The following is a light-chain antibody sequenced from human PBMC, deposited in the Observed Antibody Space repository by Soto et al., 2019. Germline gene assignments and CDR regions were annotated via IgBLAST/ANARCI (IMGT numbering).Light chain of an antibody. CDR2: DAS. J-gene: IGKJ1*01. V-gene: IGKV3-11*01. Sequence: EIVLTQSPATVSLSPGERATLSCRASQSVSSFLAWYQQKLGQAPRLLIYDASNRATGIPARFSGSGSGTDFTLTISSLEPEESAVYYCQQRNNWPWTFGQGTKVEIK. CDR1: QSVSSF. CDR3: QQRNNWPWT.